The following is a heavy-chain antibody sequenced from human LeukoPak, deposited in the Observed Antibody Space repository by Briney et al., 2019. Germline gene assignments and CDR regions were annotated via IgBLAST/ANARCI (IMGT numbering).Heavy chain of an antibody. CDR2: IGTYNGLT. J-gene: IGHJ3*02. V-gene: IGHV1-18*01. CDR3: ARVFRVAVADPFDAFDI. CDR1: GYTFTNYG. D-gene: IGHD6-19*01. Sequence: GASGKASCKPSGYTFTNYGISWVREAPGQGLEWMRGIGTYNGLTKYAQTVQGRVTMTTDTSTSTAYMELRSLRSDDTAVYYCARVFRVAVADPFDAFDIWGQGTMVTVSS.